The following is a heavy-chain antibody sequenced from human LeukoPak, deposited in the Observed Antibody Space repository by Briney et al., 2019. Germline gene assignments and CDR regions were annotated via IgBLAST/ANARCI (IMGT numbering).Heavy chain of an antibody. CDR2: ISPFLGSA. V-gene: IGHV1-69*08. CDR3: ARSGSTRRDPAWFDP. J-gene: IGHJ5*02. CDR1: VYTFTNFY. Sequence: SVKVSCKASVYTFTNFYIHWVRQAPGQGLEWMGRISPFLGSAFYAQNFQGRVTITADKSTYTVYMELSRLRFEDTAVYYCARSGSTRRDPAWFDPWGQGTLATVSS. D-gene: IGHD2/OR15-2a*01.